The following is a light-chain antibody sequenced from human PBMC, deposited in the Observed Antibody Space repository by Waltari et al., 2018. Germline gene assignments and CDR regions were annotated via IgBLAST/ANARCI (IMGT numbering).Light chain of an antibody. J-gene: IGLJ3*02. CDR3: AAWDDKMSGPWV. Sequence: QSVLTQPPSTSGTPGQRVTISCSGSTSNIGNNFVYWYQQPPGTAPKLINYRNNHRPSGVPGLYSASTPGTAAFLAITGLRSEEEADYYCAAWDDKMSGPWVIGGGTKLTVL. CDR2: RNN. CDR1: TSNIGNNF. V-gene: IGLV1-47*01.